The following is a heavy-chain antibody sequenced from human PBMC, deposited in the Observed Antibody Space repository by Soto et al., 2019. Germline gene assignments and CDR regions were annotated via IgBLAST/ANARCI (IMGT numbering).Heavy chain of an antibody. CDR1: GFTFNSYW. V-gene: IGHV3-74*01. D-gene: IGHD5-12*01. CDR3: ARGGFRQWLLDY. CDR2: INFDGTTT. J-gene: IGHJ4*02. Sequence: EVQLVESGGGLVQPGGSLRLSCAASGFTFNSYWIHWVRQAPGKGLVWVSRINFDGTTTNYADSVKGRFTISRDNAKNTLYLQMNSLRDEDTAVYYCARGGFRQWLLDYWGQRSLVTVSS.